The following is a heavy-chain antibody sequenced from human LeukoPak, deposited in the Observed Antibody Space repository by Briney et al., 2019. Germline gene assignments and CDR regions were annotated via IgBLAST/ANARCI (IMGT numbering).Heavy chain of an antibody. Sequence: KAGGSLRLSCAASGFTFSDAWMAWVRQTPGKGLEWVSYISSSGSTIYYADSVKGRFTISRDNAKNSLYLQTNSLRAEDTAVYYCARGRDYVGYYYYGMDVWGQGTTVTVSS. V-gene: IGHV3-11*04. CDR1: GFTFSDAW. CDR2: ISSSGSTI. D-gene: IGHD4-17*01. J-gene: IGHJ6*02. CDR3: ARGRDYVGYYYYGMDV.